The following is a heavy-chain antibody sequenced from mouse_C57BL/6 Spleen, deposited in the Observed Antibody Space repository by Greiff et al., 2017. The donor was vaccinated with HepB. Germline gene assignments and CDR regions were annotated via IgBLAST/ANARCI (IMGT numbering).Heavy chain of an antibody. D-gene: IGHD4-1*01. J-gene: IGHJ4*01. V-gene: IGHV1-55*01. Sequence: VQLQQPGAELVKPGASVKMSCKASGYTFTSYWITWVKQRPGQGLEWIGDIYPGSGSTNYNEKFKSKATLTVDTSSSTAYMQLSSLTSEDSAVYYCARSITGTGAMDYWGQGTSVTVSS. CDR1: GYTFTSYW. CDR3: ARSITGTGAMDY. CDR2: IYPGSGST.